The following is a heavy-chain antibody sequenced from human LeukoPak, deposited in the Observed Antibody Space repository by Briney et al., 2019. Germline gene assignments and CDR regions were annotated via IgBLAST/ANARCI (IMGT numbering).Heavy chain of an antibody. Sequence: GASVKVSCKASGYSFTSYGITWVRQAPGQGLEWMGWISAYNGDTSYAQKLQGRVTMTTDTSTSTAYMELRSLRSDDTAVYYCARGSGLVGATTIYYWGQGTLVTVSS. D-gene: IGHD1-26*01. V-gene: IGHV1-18*01. J-gene: IGHJ4*02. CDR1: GYSFTSYG. CDR2: ISAYNGDT. CDR3: ARGSGLVGATTIYY.